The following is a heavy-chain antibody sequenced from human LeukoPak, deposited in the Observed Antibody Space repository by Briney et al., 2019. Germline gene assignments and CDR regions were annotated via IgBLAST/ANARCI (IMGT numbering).Heavy chain of an antibody. CDR2: INPGDSDT. J-gene: IGHJ5*02. CDR1: GYSFTAYW. CDR3: ARPINGDYYAENWFDP. D-gene: IGHD4-17*01. V-gene: IGHV5-51*01. Sequence: GESLKISCKGSGYSFTAYWIGWVRQMPGRGLEWMGIINPGDSDTRYSPSFQGQVTISADKSISTTYLQWSSLKASDTAMYYCARPINGDYYAENWFDPWGQGTLVTVSS.